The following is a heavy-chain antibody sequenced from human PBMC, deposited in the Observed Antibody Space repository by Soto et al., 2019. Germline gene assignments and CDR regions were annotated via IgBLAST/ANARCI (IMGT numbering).Heavy chain of an antibody. V-gene: IGHV3-66*01. CDR2: IYSGGST. CDR1: GFTVSSNY. D-gene: IGHD3-10*01. CDR3: ARDVGTMVRGVPYNWLDP. Sequence: PGGSLRLSCAASGFTVSSNYMSWVRQAPGKGLEWVSVIYSGGSTYYADSVKGRFTISRDNSKNTLYLQINSLRAEDTAVYYCARDVGTMVRGVPYNWLDPWGQGTLVTVSS. J-gene: IGHJ5*02.